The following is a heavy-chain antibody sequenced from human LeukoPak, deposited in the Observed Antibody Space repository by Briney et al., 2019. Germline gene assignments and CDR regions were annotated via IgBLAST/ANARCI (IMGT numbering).Heavy chain of an antibody. V-gene: IGHV3-30-3*01. CDR2: ISYDGSNK. CDR1: GLTFSSYA. Sequence: GGSLRLSCAASGLTFSSYAMHWVRQAPGKGLGGVAVISYDGSNKYYADSVKGRFTISRDNSKNTLYLQMNSLRAEDTAVYYCASTTAGDAFDIWGQGTMVTVSS. D-gene: IGHD4-11*01. J-gene: IGHJ3*02. CDR3: ASTTAGDAFDI.